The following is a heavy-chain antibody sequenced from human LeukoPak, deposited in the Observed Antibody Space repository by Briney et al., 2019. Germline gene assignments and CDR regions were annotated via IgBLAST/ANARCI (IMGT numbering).Heavy chain of an antibody. J-gene: IGHJ4*02. D-gene: IGHD6-19*01. Sequence: SETLSLTCAVYGGSFSGYYWSWIRQPPGKGLEWIGEINHSGSTNYNPSLKSRVTISVDTSKNQFSLKLSSVTAADTAVYYCARGEQWLAPSYFDYWGQGTLVTVSS. CDR1: GGSFSGYY. V-gene: IGHV4-34*01. CDR3: ARGEQWLAPSYFDY. CDR2: INHSGST.